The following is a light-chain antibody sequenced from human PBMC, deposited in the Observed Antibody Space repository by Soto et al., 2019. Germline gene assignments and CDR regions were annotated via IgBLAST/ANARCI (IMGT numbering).Light chain of an antibody. J-gene: IGLJ1*01. Sequence: QSVLTQPASVSWSPGQSITISCTGTSSDVGGYNYVSWYQQHPGKAPKLIIYEVSNRPSGVSNRFSGSKSGNTASLTISGLQAEDEADYYCNSYTSKSTGVFGTGTKLTVL. CDR1: SSDVGGYNY. CDR3: NSYTSKSTGV. CDR2: EVS. V-gene: IGLV2-14*01.